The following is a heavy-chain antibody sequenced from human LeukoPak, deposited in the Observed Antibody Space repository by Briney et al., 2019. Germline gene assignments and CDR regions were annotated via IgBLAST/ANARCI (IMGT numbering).Heavy chain of an antibody. CDR3: ARDSNYDILTGSPPAFDP. J-gene: IGHJ5*02. Sequence: ASVKVSCKASGYTLTSYYMHWVRQAPGQGLEWMGIINPSGGSTSYAQKFQGRVTMTRDMSTSTVYMELSSLRSEDTAVYYCARDSNYDILTGSPPAFDPWGQGTLVTVSS. CDR2: INPSGGST. D-gene: IGHD3-9*01. CDR1: GYTLTSYY. V-gene: IGHV1-46*01.